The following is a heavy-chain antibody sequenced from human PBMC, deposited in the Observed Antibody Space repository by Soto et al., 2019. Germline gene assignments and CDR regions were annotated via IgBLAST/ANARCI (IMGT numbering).Heavy chain of an antibody. CDR3: ARTDGYEIEY. CDR1: GYSFVSYW. D-gene: IGHD2-21*01. V-gene: IGHV5-51*01. J-gene: IGHJ4*02. CDR2: IYPGDSDT. Sequence: GESLKISCQGSGYSFVSYWIAWVRQMPGKGLEWMGSIYPGDSDTTNSPSFQGQVTMSVEKSITTVYLQWSSPKASDTAMYYCARTDGYEIEYWGQGTLVTVSS.